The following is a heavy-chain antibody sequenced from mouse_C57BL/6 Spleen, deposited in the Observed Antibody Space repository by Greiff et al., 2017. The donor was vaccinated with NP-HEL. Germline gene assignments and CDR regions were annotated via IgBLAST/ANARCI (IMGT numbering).Heavy chain of an antibody. V-gene: IGHV1-54*01. CDR2: INPGSGGT. CDR1: GYAFTNYL. CDR3: ARRGVYDYAFDY. D-gene: IGHD2-4*01. Sequence: QVQLQQSGAELVRPGPSVKVSCKASGYAFTNYLIEWVKQRPGQGLEWIGVINPGSGGTNYNEKFKGKATLTADKSSSTAYMQLSSLTSEDSAVYFCARRGVYDYAFDYWGQGTTLTVSS. J-gene: IGHJ2*01.